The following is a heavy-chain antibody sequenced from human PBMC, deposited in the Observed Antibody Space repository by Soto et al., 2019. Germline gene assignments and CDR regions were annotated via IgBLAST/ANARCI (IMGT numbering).Heavy chain of an antibody. Sequence: GESLKISCNGSGYSFTSYWIGWVRQMTGKGLEWMGIIYPGDSDTRYSPSFQGQVTISADKSISTAYLQWSSLKASDTAMYYCASIAVAGANDYYYYGMDVWGQGTTVTVSS. J-gene: IGHJ6*02. CDR1: GYSFTSYW. V-gene: IGHV5-51*01. D-gene: IGHD6-19*01. CDR3: ASIAVAGANDYYYYGMDV. CDR2: IYPGDSDT.